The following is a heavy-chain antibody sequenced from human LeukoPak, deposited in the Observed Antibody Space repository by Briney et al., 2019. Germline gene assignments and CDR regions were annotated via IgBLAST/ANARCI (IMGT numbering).Heavy chain of an antibody. J-gene: IGHJ4*02. CDR3: AKPIETAMVAMGIFDY. CDR2: IKEDGSEI. D-gene: IGHD5-18*01. CDR1: GFTFSSYW. V-gene: IGHV3-7*03. Sequence: GGSLRLSCVGSGFTFSSYWMNWVRQAPGKGLEWVANIKEDGSEIYYVDSVKGRFTVSRDNSKNTLYLQMNSLRAEDTAVYYCAKPIETAMVAMGIFDYWGQGTLVTVSS.